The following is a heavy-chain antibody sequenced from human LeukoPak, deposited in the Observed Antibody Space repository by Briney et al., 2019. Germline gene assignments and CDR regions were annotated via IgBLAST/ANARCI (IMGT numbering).Heavy chain of an antibody. CDR3: ARAQTITMIVVDVFDY. CDR1: GFTFSSYS. CDR2: ISSSSSYI. J-gene: IGHJ4*02. V-gene: IGHV3-21*01. Sequence: GGSLRLSCAASGFTFSSYSMNWVRQAPGGGLEWVSSISSSSSYIYYAGSVKGRFTISRDNAKNSLYLQMNSLRAEDTAEYYCARAQTITMIVVDVFDYWGQGTLVTVSS. D-gene: IGHD3-22*01.